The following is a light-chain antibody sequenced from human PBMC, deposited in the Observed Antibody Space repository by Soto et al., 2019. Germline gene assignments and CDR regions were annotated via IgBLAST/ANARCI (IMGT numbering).Light chain of an antibody. CDR3: SSYTSSSTQV. V-gene: IGLV2-14*01. Sequence: QSVLTQPASVSGSPGQSITISCTGTSSDVGGYNYVSWYQQHPGKAPKLMIYEVSNRPPGVPTRFSASKSGNTAALDISGLQAEDVADYYCSSYTSSSTQVCGTGTKVTVL. J-gene: IGLJ1*01. CDR1: SSDVGGYNY. CDR2: EVS.